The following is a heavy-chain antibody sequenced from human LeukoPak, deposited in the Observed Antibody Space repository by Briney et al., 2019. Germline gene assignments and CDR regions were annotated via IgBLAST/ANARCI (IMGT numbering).Heavy chain of an antibody. D-gene: IGHD3-10*01. CDR1: GYSFTNYG. CDR2: ISTYNGNT. J-gene: IGHJ4*02. Sequence: GASVKVSCKASGYSFTNYGISWVRQAPGQGLEWMGWISTYNGNTNYAQKLQGRVTMTTDTSTTTVYMELRSLSSDDTATYYCARDPPITMVRGVPLSDYWGQGTLVPSPQ. V-gene: IGHV1-18*01. CDR3: ARDPPITMVRGVPLSDY.